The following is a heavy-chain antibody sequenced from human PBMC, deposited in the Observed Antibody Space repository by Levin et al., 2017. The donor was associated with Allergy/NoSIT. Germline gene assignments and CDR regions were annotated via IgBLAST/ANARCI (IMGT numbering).Heavy chain of an antibody. J-gene: IGHJ4*02. CDR3: AKSFAYSSSSSRPHDY. D-gene: IGHD6-6*01. CDR1: GFTFNNYA. CDR2: ISGNGGST. Sequence: ETLSLTCAASGFTFNNYAMNWARQAPGKGLEWVSVISGNGGSTSYADSVKGRFTISRDNSKNTLYLQMNSLRAEDTAVYYCAKSFAYSSSSSRPHDYWGQGTLVTVSS. V-gene: IGHV3-23*01.